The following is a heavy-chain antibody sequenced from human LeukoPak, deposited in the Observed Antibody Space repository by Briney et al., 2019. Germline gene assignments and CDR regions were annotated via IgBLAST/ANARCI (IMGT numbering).Heavy chain of an antibody. J-gene: IGHJ4*02. Sequence: PSETLSLTCIVSGGSISGYYWTWIRQPPGEGLEWIGYISYSGSTNYNPSLQSRVTMSVDSSKNQFSLQLSTVTAADTATYYCASGTYGTLFFWGQGTLVPVSS. D-gene: IGHD1-14*01. CDR3: ASGTYGTLFF. CDR2: ISYSGST. V-gene: IGHV4-59*01. CDR1: GGSISGYY.